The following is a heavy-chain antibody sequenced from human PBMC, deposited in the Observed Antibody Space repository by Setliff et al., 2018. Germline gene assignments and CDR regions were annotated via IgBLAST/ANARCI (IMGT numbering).Heavy chain of an antibody. D-gene: IGHD6-19*01. V-gene: IGHV3-30-3*01. Sequence: GGSLRLSCAASGFTFSSYAMHWVRQAPGKGLEWVAVISYDGSNKYYADSVKGRFTISRDNSKNTLYLQMNSLRAEDTAVYYCARGEDYSSGWHLSYFDYWGQGTLVTVSS. CDR3: ARGEDYSSGWHLSYFDY. CDR2: ISYDGSNK. J-gene: IGHJ4*02. CDR1: GFTFSSYA.